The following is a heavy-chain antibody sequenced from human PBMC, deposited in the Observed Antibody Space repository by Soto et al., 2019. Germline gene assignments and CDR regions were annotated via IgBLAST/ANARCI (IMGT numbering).Heavy chain of an antibody. J-gene: IGHJ4*02. CDR1: GFTFSDYY. CDR3: ARDRGLGYYDSSGYYYAY. CDR2: ISSSGSTI. Sequence: PGGSLRLSCTASGFTFSDYYMSWIRQAPGKGLEWVSYISSSGSTIFYADSVKGRFTISRDNAKNSLYLQMNSLRADDTAVYYCARDRGLGYYDSSGYYYAYWGQGILVTVS. V-gene: IGHV3-11*01. D-gene: IGHD3-22*01.